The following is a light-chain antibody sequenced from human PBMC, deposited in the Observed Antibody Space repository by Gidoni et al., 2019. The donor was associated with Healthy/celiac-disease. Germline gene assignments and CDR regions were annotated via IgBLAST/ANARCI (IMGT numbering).Light chain of an antibody. J-gene: IGLJ2*01. V-gene: IGLV2-14*01. Sequence: QSALTQPASVSGSPGQSITISCTGTSSDVGGYNYVSWYQPHPGKAPKLMIYDVSNRPSGVSNRFSCSKSGNTASLTISGLQAEDEADYSCSSYTSSSTLVFGGGTKLTVL. CDR2: DVS. CDR3: SSYTSSSTLV. CDR1: SSDVGGYNY.